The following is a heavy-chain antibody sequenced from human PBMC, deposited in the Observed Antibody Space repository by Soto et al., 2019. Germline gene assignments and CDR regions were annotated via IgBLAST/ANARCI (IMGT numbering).Heavy chain of an antibody. CDR3: ARASVVVAAKAIDY. V-gene: IGHV4-34*01. D-gene: IGHD2-15*01. CDR2: INHSGST. J-gene: IGHJ4*02. CDR1: GGSFSGYY. Sequence: SETLSLTCAVYGGSFSGYYWSWIRQPPGKGLEWIGEINHSGSTNYNPSLKSRVTISVDTSKNQFSLKLSSVTAADTAVYYCARASVVVAAKAIDYWGQGNLVTVSS.